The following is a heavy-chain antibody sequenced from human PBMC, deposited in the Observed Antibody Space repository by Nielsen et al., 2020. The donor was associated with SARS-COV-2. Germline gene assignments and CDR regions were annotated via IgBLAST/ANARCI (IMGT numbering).Heavy chain of an antibody. CDR2: IKQDGSEK. D-gene: IGHD3-3*01. CDR3: ARDDYDFWSGYYYHDY. J-gene: IGHJ4*02. CDR1: GFTFSSYW. Sequence: GESLKISCAASGFTFSSYWMSWVRQAPGKGLEWVVNIKQDGSEKYYVDSVKGRFTISRDNTKNTLYLQMNSLRAEDTAVYYCARDDYDFWSGYYYHDYWGQGTLVTVSS. V-gene: IGHV3-7*01.